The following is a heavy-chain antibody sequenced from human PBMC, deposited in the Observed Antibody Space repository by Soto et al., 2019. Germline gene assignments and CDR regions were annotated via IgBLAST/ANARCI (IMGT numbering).Heavy chain of an antibody. J-gene: IGHJ4*02. Sequence: PSETLSLTCAVYGGSFSGYYWSWIRQPPGKGLEWIGEINHSGSTNYNPSLKSRVTISVDTSKNQFSLKLSSVTAADTAVYYCARSYYYDSSGYFSLHFDNWGQGTLVTVSS. CDR2: INHSGST. CDR3: ARSYYYDSSGYFSLHFDN. V-gene: IGHV4-34*01. CDR1: GGSFSGYY. D-gene: IGHD3-22*01.